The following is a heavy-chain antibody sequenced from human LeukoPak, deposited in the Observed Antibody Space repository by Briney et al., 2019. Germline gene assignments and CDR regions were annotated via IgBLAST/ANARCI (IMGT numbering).Heavy chain of an antibody. CDR1: GFTFSSYA. D-gene: IGHD3-10*01. CDR3: AKNGHGSGSPSPFLDY. J-gene: IGHJ4*02. V-gene: IGHV3-23*01. CDR2: ISGSGGST. Sequence: GGSLRLSCAASGFTFSSYAMSRVRQAPGKGLEWVSAISGSGGSTYYADSVKGRFTISRDNSKNTLYLQMNSLRAEDTAVYYCAKNGHGSGSPSPFLDYWGQGTLVTVSS.